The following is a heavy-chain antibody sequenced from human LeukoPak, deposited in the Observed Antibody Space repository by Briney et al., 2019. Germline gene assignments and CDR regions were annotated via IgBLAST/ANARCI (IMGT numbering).Heavy chain of an antibody. CDR2: IRAHNGDT. Sequence: GALVKVSCKASGYTFTSYAISWVRQAPGQGLEWMGWIRAHNGDTNHAQQLQGRVTMTTDTSTRTAYMELRSLRSEDTAVYYCARGEFICTINTCYASALDSWGQGTLVTVSS. CDR3: ARGEFICTINTCYASALDS. CDR1: GYTFTSYA. D-gene: IGHD2-2*01. V-gene: IGHV1-18*01. J-gene: IGHJ4*02.